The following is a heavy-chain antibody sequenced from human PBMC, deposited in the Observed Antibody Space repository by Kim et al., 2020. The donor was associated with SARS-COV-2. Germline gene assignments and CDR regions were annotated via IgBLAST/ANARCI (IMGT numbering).Heavy chain of an antibody. V-gene: IGHV1-18*01. Sequence: ASVKVSCKASGYTFTSYGISWVRQAPGQGLEWMGWISAYNGNTNYAQKLQGRVTMTTDTSTSTAYMELRSLRSDDTAVYYCARDGTYYDILRTTLDYGMDVWGQGTTVTVSS. CDR1: GYTFTSYG. CDR3: ARDGTYYDILRTTLDYGMDV. D-gene: IGHD3-9*01. J-gene: IGHJ6*02. CDR2: ISAYNGNT.